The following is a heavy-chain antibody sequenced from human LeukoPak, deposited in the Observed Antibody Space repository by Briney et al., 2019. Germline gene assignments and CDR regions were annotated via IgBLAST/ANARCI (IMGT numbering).Heavy chain of an antibody. D-gene: IGHD6-13*01. CDR1: GYSISSGYY. CDR3: VREPAMVAAAGLDY. J-gene: IGHJ4*02. Sequence: SKTLSLTCTVSGYSISSGYYWGWIRQPPGKGLEWIGSIYHSGSTYYNPSLKSRVTISVDTSKNQFSLKLSSVTAADTALYYCVREPAMVAAAGLDYWGQGTLVTVSS. V-gene: IGHV4-38-2*02. CDR2: IYHSGST.